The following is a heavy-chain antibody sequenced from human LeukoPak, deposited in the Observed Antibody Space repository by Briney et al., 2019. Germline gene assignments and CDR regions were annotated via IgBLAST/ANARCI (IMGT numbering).Heavy chain of an antibody. CDR2: IKQDGSEK. J-gene: IGHJ4*02. V-gene: IGHV3-7*05. CDR1: GFTFSTYW. CDR3: ARKRRDGNTYDYFDY. D-gene: IGHD5-24*01. Sequence: GGSLRLSCAASGFTFSTYWMSWVRQAPGKGLEWVANIKQDGSEKYYVDSVKGRFTISRDNAKNSLYLQMNSLRAEDTAVYYCARKRRDGNTYDYFDYWGQGTLVTVSS.